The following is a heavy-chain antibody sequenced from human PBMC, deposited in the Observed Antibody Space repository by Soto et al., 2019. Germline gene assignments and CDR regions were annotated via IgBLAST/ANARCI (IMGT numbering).Heavy chain of an antibody. CDR3: AVGGTVTRWFDP. J-gene: IGHJ5*02. CDR2: INHSGST. CDR1: GGSFSGYY. V-gene: IGHV4-34*01. D-gene: IGHD4-17*01. Sequence: QVQLQQWGAGLLKPSETLSLTCAVYGGSFSGYYWSWIRQPPGKGLEWIGEINHSGSTNYNPSLKGRGALSVDTSKHQCPLKLSSVPAADTAVYSGAVGGTVTRWFDPWGPGTLVTVSS.